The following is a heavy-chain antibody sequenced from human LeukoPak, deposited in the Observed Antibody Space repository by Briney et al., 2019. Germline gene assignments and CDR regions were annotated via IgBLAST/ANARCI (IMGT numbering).Heavy chain of an antibody. CDR1: GFTFSGYA. D-gene: IGHD3-9*01. V-gene: IGHV3-23*01. CDR3: VKQKHDSTLSASDI. Sequence: GSLRLSCAPSGFTFSGYAMSWVRQAPGKGLEWVSATSGSGGSRFYADSMKGRFTIARDNSKNTLHLQVSSLRAEDTAVYYCVKQKHDSTLSASDIWGQGTMVTVSS. J-gene: IGHJ3*02. CDR2: TSGSGGSR.